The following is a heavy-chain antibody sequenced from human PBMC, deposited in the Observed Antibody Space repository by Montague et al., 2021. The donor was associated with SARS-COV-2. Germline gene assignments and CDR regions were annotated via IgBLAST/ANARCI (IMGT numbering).Heavy chain of an antibody. J-gene: IGHJ4*02. CDR2: IYTSGST. D-gene: IGHD3-9*01. V-gene: IGHV4-61*02. Sequence: TLSLTCTVSGGSISSGSYYWNWIRQPAGKGLEWIGRIYTSGSTNYNPSLKSRVTISVGTSKNQFSLKLSSVTAADTAVYYCARESLHLTGYYNDYFDYWGQGTLVTVSS. CDR3: ARESLHLTGYYNDYFDY. CDR1: GGSISSGSYY.